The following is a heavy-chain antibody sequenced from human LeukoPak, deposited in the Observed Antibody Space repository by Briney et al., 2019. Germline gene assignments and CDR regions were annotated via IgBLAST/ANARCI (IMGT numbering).Heavy chain of an antibody. CDR1: GFTFSSYN. CDR3: TRLFWDQGGILDWYFDL. Sequence: LGGSLRLSCTASGFTFSSYNMNWVRQAPGKGLEWVSYISSRSSTIYYADSVKGRFTISRDNAKNSLYLQMNSLRDEDTAVYYCTRLFWDQGGILDWYFDLWGRGTLVTVSS. D-gene: IGHD2-15*01. J-gene: IGHJ2*01. V-gene: IGHV3-48*02. CDR2: ISSRSSTI.